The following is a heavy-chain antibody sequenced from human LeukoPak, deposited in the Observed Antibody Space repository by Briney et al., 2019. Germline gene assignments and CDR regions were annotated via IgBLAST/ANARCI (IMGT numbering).Heavy chain of an antibody. CDR3: ARGGTGYDLFDY. Sequence: GGSLRLSCAASGFTFSRYWMHWVRQAPGKGLVWVSHINSDGSITSYADSVKGRFTISRDNAKNSLYLQMNSLRAEDTAIYYCARGGTGYDLFDYWGQGTLVTVSS. CDR1: GFTFSRYW. J-gene: IGHJ4*02. CDR2: INSDGSIT. V-gene: IGHV3-74*01. D-gene: IGHD5-12*01.